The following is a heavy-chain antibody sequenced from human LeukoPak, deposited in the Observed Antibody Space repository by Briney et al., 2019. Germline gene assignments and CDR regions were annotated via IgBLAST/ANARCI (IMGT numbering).Heavy chain of an antibody. V-gene: IGHV3-23*01. J-gene: IGHJ6*02. D-gene: IGHD3-10*01. CDR2: ISGSGSTT. CDR1: GFTFKNYA. CDR3: AKGDHYGSGSYYSTLRQDYYYNGMDV. Sequence: GGSLRLSCAASGFTFKNYAVSWVRQAPGKGLEWVSAISGSGSTTYYSDSVKGRFTISRDNSKNTLYLQMNSLRAGDTAVYYCAKGDHYGSGSYYSTLRQDYYYNGMDVWGPGATVTVSS.